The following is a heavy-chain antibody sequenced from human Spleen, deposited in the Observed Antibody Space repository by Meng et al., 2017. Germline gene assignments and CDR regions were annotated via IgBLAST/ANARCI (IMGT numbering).Heavy chain of an antibody. CDR1: GGAISSGGYY. D-gene: IGHD6-13*01. CDR2: IYYSGST. CDR3: ARANPQLVRLFDY. Sequence: VHRQQSVPVLVKPARTLSLTCTVSGGAISSGGYYWGWIRQHPGKGLEWIGYIYYSGSTYYNPSLKSRVTISVDTSKNQFSLKLSSVTAADTAVYYCARANPQLVRLFDYWGQGTLVTVSS. V-gene: IGHV4-31*03. J-gene: IGHJ4*02.